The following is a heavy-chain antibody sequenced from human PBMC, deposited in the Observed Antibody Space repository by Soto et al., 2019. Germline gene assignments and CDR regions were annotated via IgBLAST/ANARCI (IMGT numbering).Heavy chain of an antibody. CDR2: ISSGSSTI. CDR3: AREWKYYYDSSGYPSDAFDI. Sequence: PGGSLRLSCAASGFTFSSYSMNWVRQAPGKGLEWVSYISSGSSTIYYADSVKGRFTISRDNAKNSLYLQMNSLRDEDTAVYYCAREWKYYYDSSGYPSDAFDIWGQGTMVTVSS. J-gene: IGHJ3*02. CDR1: GFTFSSYS. V-gene: IGHV3-48*02. D-gene: IGHD3-22*01.